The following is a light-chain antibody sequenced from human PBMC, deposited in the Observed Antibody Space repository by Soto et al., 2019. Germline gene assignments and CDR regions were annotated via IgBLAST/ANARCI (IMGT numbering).Light chain of an antibody. CDR1: QSVSSSY. J-gene: IGKJ2*01. CDR2: GAS. Sequence: EIVLTQSPGTLSLSPGERATLSCRASQSVSSSYLAWYQQKPGQAPRLLIYGASSSATGIPDRFSGSGSGTDFTLTISRLEPEDFAVYYCQQYGSSPLYTFGQGTMLEIK. CDR3: QQYGSSPLYT. V-gene: IGKV3-20*01.